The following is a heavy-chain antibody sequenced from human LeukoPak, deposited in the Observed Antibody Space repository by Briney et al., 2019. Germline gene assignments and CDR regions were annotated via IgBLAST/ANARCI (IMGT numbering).Heavy chain of an antibody. CDR1: GYTFTGYY. J-gene: IGHJ5*02. Sequence: ASVKVSCKASGYTFTGYYMHWVRQAPGQGLEWMGWINPNSGGTNYAQKFQGRVTMTRDTSISTAYMELSSLRSEDTAVYYCARDIVVVPAAIHWFDPWGQGTLVTVSS. D-gene: IGHD2-2*01. V-gene: IGHV1-2*02. CDR3: ARDIVVVPAAIHWFDP. CDR2: INPNSGGT.